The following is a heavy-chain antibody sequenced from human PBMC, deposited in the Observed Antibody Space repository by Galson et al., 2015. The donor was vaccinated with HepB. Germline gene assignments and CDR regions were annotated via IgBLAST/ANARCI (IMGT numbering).Heavy chain of an antibody. V-gene: IGHV3-15*01. CDR1: GFTFSNAW. J-gene: IGHJ3*02. D-gene: IGHD3-16*02. Sequence: SLRLSCAASGFTFSNAWMSWVRQAPGKGLEWVGRIKSKTDGGTTDYAAPVKGRFTISRDDSKTTLYLQMNSLKTEDTAVYYCTTDGEAYYIWGSYRLDAFDIWGQGTMVTVSS. CDR2: IKSKTDGGTT. CDR3: TTDGEAYYIWGSYRLDAFDI.